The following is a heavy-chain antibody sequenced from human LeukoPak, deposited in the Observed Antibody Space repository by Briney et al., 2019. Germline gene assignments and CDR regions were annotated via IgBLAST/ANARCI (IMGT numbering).Heavy chain of an antibody. J-gene: IGHJ6*02. CDR3: AREGLGYCSSTSCSQRVHYYYGMDV. V-gene: IGHV1-8*01. CDR2: MNPNSGNT. Sequence: ASVTVSFKASGYTFTSYDINWVRQATGRGLEWMGWMNPNSGNTGYAQKFQGRVTMTRNTSISTAYMELSSLRSEDTAVYYCAREGLGYCSSTSCSQRVHYYYGMDVWGQGTTVTVSS. CDR1: GYTFTSYD. D-gene: IGHD2-2*01.